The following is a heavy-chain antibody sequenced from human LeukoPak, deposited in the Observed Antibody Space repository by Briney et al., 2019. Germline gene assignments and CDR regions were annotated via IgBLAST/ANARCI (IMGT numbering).Heavy chain of an antibody. CDR3: AHLGSSTSWQGV. CDR2: IRYDGSNK. J-gene: IGHJ4*02. Sequence: GGPLRLPCAAPGFTFSSNGMHWVRRAPGKGLEWLAFIRYDGSNKYYADSVKGRFTISRDNSKNTLYLQMNSLRAEDTAVYYCAHLGSSTSWQGVWGQGTLVTVSS. CDR1: GFTFSSNG. V-gene: IGHV3-30*02. D-gene: IGHD2-2*01.